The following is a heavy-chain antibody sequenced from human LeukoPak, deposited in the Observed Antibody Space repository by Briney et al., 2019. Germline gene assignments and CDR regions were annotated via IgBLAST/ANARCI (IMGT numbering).Heavy chain of an antibody. CDR3: ATKVTTHHPYYYYYYMDV. V-gene: IGHV4-30-4*08. D-gene: IGHD4-11*01. J-gene: IGHJ6*03. Sequence: SQTLSLTCTVSGGSISSGDYYWSWIRQPPGKGLEWIGYIYYSGSTYYNPSLKSRVTISVDTSKNQFSLKLSSVTAADTAVYYCATKVTTHHPYYYYYYMDVWGKGTTVTASS. CDR2: IYYSGST. CDR1: GGSISSGDYY.